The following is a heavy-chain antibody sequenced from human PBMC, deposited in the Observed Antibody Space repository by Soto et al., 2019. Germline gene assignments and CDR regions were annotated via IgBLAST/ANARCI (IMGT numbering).Heavy chain of an antibody. Sequence: QVQLQESGPGLVKPSGTLSLTCAVSGGSISSSNWWSWVRQPPGKGLEWIGEIYHSGSTNYNPSLKSRVTISVVMSKIRFSLSLSSVTVADSAVYYCASRPLYRSSSSWSYYYGMDVWGQGTTVTVSS. CDR2: IYHSGST. CDR3: ASRPLYRSSSSWSYYYGMDV. CDR1: GGSISSSNW. J-gene: IGHJ6*02. V-gene: IGHV4-4*02. D-gene: IGHD6-6*01.